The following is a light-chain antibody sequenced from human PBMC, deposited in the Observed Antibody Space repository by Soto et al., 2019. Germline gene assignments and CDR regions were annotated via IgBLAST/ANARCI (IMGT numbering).Light chain of an antibody. CDR2: SAS. V-gene: IGKV1-27*01. Sequence: QLTQSPSSLSASVGDSVTITCRANQGISNYLAWYQKKPGKVPKLLIYSASTLQSGVPSRFSGNISGPDFTHTISGLQPEDFATYYCQKYNLAPTFGPGTKVDFK. CDR3: QKYNLAPT. CDR1: QGISNY. J-gene: IGKJ3*01.